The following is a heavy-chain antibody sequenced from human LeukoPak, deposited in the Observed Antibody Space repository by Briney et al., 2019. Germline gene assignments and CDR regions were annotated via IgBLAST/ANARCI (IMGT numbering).Heavy chain of an antibody. J-gene: IGHJ6*04. D-gene: IGHD3-10*02. CDR3: AELGITMIGGV. CDR2: IQYDGSNE. V-gene: IGHV3-30*02. Sequence: PGGSLRLSCAASGFTFSSYGMHWVRQAPGKGLEWVAYIQYDGSNEQYADSVNGRFSISRDNAKNSLYLQMNSLRAEDTAVYYCAELGITMIGGVWGKGTTVTISS. CDR1: GFTFSSYG.